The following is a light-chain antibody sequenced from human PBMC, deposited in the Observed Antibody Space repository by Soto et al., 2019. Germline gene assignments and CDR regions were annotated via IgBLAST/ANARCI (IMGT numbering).Light chain of an antibody. Sequence: DIQMTQSPSTLSESVGDRVTITCRASQSISSWLAWYQQKPGKAPKLLIYKASSLESGVPSRFSGSGSVTEFTLTISSLQPAAFATYYCHQYNSYWPFGQGNNVEIK. CDR2: KAS. V-gene: IGKV1-5*03. CDR3: HQYNSYWP. CDR1: QSISSW. J-gene: IGKJ1*01.